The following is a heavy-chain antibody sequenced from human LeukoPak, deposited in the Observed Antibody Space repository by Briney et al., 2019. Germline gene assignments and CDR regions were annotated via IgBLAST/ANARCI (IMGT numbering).Heavy chain of an antibody. CDR3: ARERPYCSSTSCYSRWFDP. V-gene: IGHV1-2*02. Sequence: GASVKVSCKASGYTFTGYYMHWVRQAPGQGLEWMGWINPNSGGTNYAQKFQGRVTMTRDKSISTAYMKLSRLRSDDTAVCYCARERPYCSSTSCYSRWFDPWGQGTLVTVSS. CDR1: GYTFTGYY. J-gene: IGHJ5*02. D-gene: IGHD2-2*01. CDR2: INPNSGGT.